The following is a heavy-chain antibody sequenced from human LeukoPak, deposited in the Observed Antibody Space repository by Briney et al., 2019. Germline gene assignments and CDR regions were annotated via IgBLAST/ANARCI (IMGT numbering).Heavy chain of an antibody. Sequence: GSLRLSCAASGFTFSSYSMNWVRQAPGKGLEWIGYIYYSGSTNYNPSLKSRVTISVDTSKNQFSLKLSSVTAADTAVYYCASYGSGSYQKNFDYWGQGTLVTVSS. D-gene: IGHD3-10*01. CDR3: ASYGSGSYQKNFDY. CDR1: GFTFSSYS. V-gene: IGHV4-59*08. J-gene: IGHJ4*02. CDR2: IYYSGST.